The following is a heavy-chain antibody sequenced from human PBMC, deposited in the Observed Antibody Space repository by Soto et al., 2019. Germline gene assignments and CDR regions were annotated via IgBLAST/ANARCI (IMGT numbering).Heavy chain of an antibody. CDR2: ISGNSADT. CDR1: GYTFSSYA. D-gene: IGHD3-22*01. CDR3: AKGGYYDRSGPPALDYFDY. V-gene: IGHV1-18*01. J-gene: IGHJ4*02. Sequence: QVQLVQSGAEVKKPGASVKVSCKASGYTFSSYAITWVRQAPGQGLEWMGWISGNSADTKYAQKLQGRVTMSTDTSTSTAYMELRSLRSDDTAAYYCAKGGYYDRSGPPALDYFDYWGQGTLLTVSS.